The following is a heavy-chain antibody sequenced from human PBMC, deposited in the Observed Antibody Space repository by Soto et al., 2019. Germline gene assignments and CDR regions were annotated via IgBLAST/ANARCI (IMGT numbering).Heavy chain of an antibody. J-gene: IGHJ4*02. CDR2: IYYSGST. V-gene: IGHV4-59*01. D-gene: IGHD3-3*01. Sequence: SETLSLTCTVSGGSISTYYWSWIRQPPGKGLEWIGYIYYSGSTNYNPSLKSRVTISVDTSKNQFSLKLSSVSAADTAVYYCARDASRFDFSSGPYYFDSWGQGNLVTVS. CDR3: ARDASRFDFSSGPYYFDS. CDR1: GGSISTYY.